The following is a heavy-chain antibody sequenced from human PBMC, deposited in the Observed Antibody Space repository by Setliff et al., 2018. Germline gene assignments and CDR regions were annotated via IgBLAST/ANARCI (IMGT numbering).Heavy chain of an antibody. CDR1: GYTFTSYA. D-gene: IGHD6-13*01. Sequence: GASVKVSCKASGYTFTSYAMHWVRQAPGQRLEWMGWINAGNGNTKYSQKFQGRVTITRDTSASTAYMELSSLGYDDTAGYYCSRGGVGGSSWESLDAFGIWSQGTMVTGSS. CDR2: INAGNGNT. V-gene: IGHV1-3*01. J-gene: IGHJ3*02. CDR3: SRGGVGGSSWESLDAFGI.